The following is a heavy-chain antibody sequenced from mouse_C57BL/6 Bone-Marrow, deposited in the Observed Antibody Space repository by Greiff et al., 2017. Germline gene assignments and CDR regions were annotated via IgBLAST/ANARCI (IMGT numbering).Heavy chain of an antibody. CDR3: ASPLLGYFDY. Sequence: EVKLVESGGGLVKPGGSLKLSCAASGFTFSSYAMSWVRQTPEKRLEWVATISDGGSYTYYPDNVKGRFTISRDNAKNNLYLQMSHLKSEDTAMYYCASPLLGYFDYWGQGTTLTVSS. J-gene: IGHJ2*01. V-gene: IGHV5-4*03. CDR2: ISDGGSYT. CDR1: GFTFSSYA. D-gene: IGHD2-10*01.